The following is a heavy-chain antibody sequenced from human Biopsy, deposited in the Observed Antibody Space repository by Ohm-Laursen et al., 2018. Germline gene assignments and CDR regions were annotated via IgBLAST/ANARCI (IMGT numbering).Heavy chain of an antibody. V-gene: IGHV1-2*02. Sequence: PSVKLSCKPSGYTFTGYHAHWVRQAPGQGLEWMGWINAMIGDTNYAQKFQGRVTMTRDTSISTAYVDLSSLKSDDTAVYYCTRGDYYYDSLAYYYWFDPWGQGTLVTVSS. CDR2: INAMIGDT. CDR1: GYTFTGYH. D-gene: IGHD3-22*01. J-gene: IGHJ5*02. CDR3: TRGDYYYDSLAYYYWFDP.